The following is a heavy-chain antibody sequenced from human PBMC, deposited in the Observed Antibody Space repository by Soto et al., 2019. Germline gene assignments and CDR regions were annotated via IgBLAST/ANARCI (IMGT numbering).Heavy chain of an antibody. V-gene: IGHV3-23*01. CDR1: GFTFSSYA. J-gene: IGHJ6*03. CDR2: ISGSGGST. D-gene: IGHD2-2*01. CDR3: AKDQDIVVGYYMDV. Sequence: PGGSLRLSCAASGFTFSSYAMSWVRQAPGKGLEWVSAISGSGGSTYYADSVKGRFTISRDNSKNTLYLQMNSLRAEDTAVYYCAKDQDIVVGYYMDVWGKGTTVTVSS.